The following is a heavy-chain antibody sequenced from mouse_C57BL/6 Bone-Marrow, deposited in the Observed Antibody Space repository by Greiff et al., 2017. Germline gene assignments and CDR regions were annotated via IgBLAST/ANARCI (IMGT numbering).Heavy chain of an antibody. V-gene: IGHV1-50*01. CDR1: GYTFTSYC. J-gene: IGHJ2*01. CDR3: ARYYGSRVEFDY. CDR2: IDPSDSYT. Sequence: QVQLQQSGAELVKPGASVKLSCKASGYTFTSYCMQWVKQRPGQGLEWIGEIDPSDSYTNYNQKFKGKATLTVDTSSSTAYMQLSSLTSEDSAVYYCARYYGSRVEFDYWGQGTTLTVSS. D-gene: IGHD1-1*01.